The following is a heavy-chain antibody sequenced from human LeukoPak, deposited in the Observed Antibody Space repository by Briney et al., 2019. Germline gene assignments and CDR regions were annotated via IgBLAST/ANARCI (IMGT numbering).Heavy chain of an antibody. J-gene: IGHJ5*02. V-gene: IGHV1-8*03. CDR2: MNPNSGNT. CDR3: ARFEGYQLLGFDP. D-gene: IGHD2-2*01. Sequence: ASVKVSCKASGYTFTGYYMHWVRQATGQGLEWMGWMNPNSGNTGYAQKFQGRVTITRNTSISTAYMELSSLRSEDTAVYYCARFEGYQLLGFDPWGQGTLVTVSS. CDR1: GYTFTGYY.